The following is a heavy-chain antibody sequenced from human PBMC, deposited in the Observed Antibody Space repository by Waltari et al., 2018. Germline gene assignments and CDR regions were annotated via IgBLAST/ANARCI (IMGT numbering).Heavy chain of an antibody. CDR1: GGSITSSSYY. D-gene: IGHD3-22*01. J-gene: IGHJ4*02. V-gene: IGHV4-39*01. Sequence: QLQLQESGPGLVKPSETLSLTCTVSGGSITSSSYYWGWIRQPPGKGLEWIGSIYYSANTYSNPSLKSRVTISGDTSKNQFSLKLSSVSAADTAVYYCARLYYYDSGQLDNWGQGTLVTVSS. CDR3: ARLYYYDSGQLDN. CDR2: IYYSANT.